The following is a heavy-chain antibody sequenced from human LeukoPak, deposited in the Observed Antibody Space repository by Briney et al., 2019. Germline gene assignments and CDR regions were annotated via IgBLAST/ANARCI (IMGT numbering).Heavy chain of an antibody. D-gene: IGHD2-2*01. CDR3: ASGEGEDIVVVPAARFDY. CDR1: GGSFSGYY. CDR2: INHSGST. J-gene: IGHJ4*02. Sequence: SETLSLTCAVYGGSFSGYYWSWIRQPPGKGLERIGEINHSGSTNYNPSLKSRVTISVDTSKNQFSLKLSSVTAADTAVYYCASGEGEDIVVVPAARFDYWGQGTLVTVSS. V-gene: IGHV4-34*01.